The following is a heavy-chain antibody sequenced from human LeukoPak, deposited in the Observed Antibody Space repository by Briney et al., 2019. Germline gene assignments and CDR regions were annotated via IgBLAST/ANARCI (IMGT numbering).Heavy chain of an antibody. V-gene: IGHV1-24*01. D-gene: IGHD5-18*01. J-gene: IGHJ4*02. CDR3: ATVYSYGYYYFDY. CDR2: FDPEDGET. Sequence: GASVKVSCNVSGYTLTELSMHWVRQAPGKGLEWMGGFDPEDGETIYAQKFQGRVTMTEDTSTDTAYMELSSLRSEDTAVYYCATVYSYGYYYFDYWGQGTLVTVSS. CDR1: GYTLTELS.